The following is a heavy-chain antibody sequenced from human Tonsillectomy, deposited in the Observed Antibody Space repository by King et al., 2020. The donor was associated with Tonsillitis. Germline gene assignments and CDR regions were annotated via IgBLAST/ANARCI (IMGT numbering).Heavy chain of an antibody. V-gene: IGHV2-26*01. D-gene: IGHD6-19*01. J-gene: IGHJ5*02. Sequence: TLKESGPVLVKPTETLTLTCTVSGFSLSNARMGVSWIRQPPGKALEWLAHIFSNDEKSYSTSLKSRLTISKDTSKSQVVLTMTNMDPVDTATYYCARVIRWDLAWLVRGNWFDPWGQGTLVTGSS. CDR1: GFSLSNARMG. CDR2: IFSNDEK. CDR3: ARVIRWDLAWLVRGNWFDP.